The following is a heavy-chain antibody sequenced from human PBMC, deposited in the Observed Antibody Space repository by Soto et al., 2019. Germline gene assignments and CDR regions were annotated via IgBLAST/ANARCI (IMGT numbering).Heavy chain of an antibody. V-gene: IGHV3-23*01. CDR2: ISGSGGST. D-gene: IGHD2-2*01. Sequence: GGSLRLSCAASGFTFSSYAMSWVRQAPGKGLEWVSAISGSGGSTYYADSVKGRLTISRDNSKNTLYLQMNSLRAEDTAVYYCAKWPSIVVVPAVTDYWGQGTLVTVSS. CDR3: AKWPSIVVVPAVTDY. CDR1: GFTFSSYA. J-gene: IGHJ4*02.